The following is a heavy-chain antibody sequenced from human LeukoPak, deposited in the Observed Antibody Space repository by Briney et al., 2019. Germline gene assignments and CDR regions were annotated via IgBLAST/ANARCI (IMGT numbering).Heavy chain of an antibody. Sequence: ASVKVSCKASGYTFSNYYMHWVRQAPGQGLERMGIINPSGRSSSYAQKFQGRVTMTRDTSTSTVYMELSSLRSEDTAVYYCARVSGTYTETDYWGQGTLVTVSS. CDR3: ARVSGTYTETDY. J-gene: IGHJ4*02. CDR2: INPSGRSS. CDR1: GYTFSNYY. D-gene: IGHD1-26*01. V-gene: IGHV1-46*03.